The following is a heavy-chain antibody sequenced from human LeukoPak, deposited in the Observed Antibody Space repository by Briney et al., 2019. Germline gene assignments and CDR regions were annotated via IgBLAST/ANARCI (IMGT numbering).Heavy chain of an antibody. Sequence: SETLSLTCAVYDESFSGYYCSWLRQPPRKGLEWIGEIDRSGSTNYNPSLESRVTVSVDKSKNQFSLDLSSVTAADTAVYYCARFCGSTSWHSGYYYGIDVWGQGTTVTVSS. CDR1: DESFSGYY. V-gene: IGHV4-34*10. J-gene: IGHJ6*02. D-gene: IGHD2-2*01. CDR3: ARFCGSTSWHSGYYYGIDV. CDR2: IDRSGST.